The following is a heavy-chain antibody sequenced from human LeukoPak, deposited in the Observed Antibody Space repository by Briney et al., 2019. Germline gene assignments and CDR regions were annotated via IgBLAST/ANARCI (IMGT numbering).Heavy chain of an antibody. CDR1: GYTFTSYD. Sequence: ASVKVSCKASGYTFTSYDINWVRQATGQGLEWMGWMNPNSGNTGYAQKFQGRVTMTRNTSISTVYMELSSLGSEDTAVYYCARDTNPFIAAAGHRGYWGQGTLVTVSS. V-gene: IGHV1-8*02. D-gene: IGHD6-13*01. J-gene: IGHJ4*02. CDR3: ARDTNPFIAAAGHRGY. CDR2: MNPNSGNT.